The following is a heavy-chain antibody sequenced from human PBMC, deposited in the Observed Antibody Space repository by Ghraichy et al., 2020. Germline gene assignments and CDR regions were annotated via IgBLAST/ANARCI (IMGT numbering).Heavy chain of an antibody. Sequence: GESLNISCAASGFTFSDSAMSWVRQALGKGLEWVSVISGSGGRPFYADSVMGRFTISRVNFKNTLYLQMNSLTAENTAVYYSARTDGFYFVLDVWGQGTTVTVSS. V-gene: IGHV3-23*01. D-gene: IGHD1-14*01. CDR1: GFTFSDSA. J-gene: IGHJ6*02. CDR2: ISGSGGRP. CDR3: ARTDGFYFVLDV.